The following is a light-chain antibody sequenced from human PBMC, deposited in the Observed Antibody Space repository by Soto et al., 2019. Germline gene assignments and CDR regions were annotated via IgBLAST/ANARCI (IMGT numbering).Light chain of an antibody. V-gene: IGKV4-1*01. Sequence: DIVMTQSPDSLAVSLGERATINCKSSQSVLYSSNNKNYLAWYQQKPGQPPKMLIYWASTRESGVPDRFSGSGSGKDFTLTISSLQAEDGAVYYCQKYYSAPWMFGQGTKVEIK. J-gene: IGKJ1*01. CDR1: QSVLYSSNNKNY. CDR3: QKYYSAPWM. CDR2: WAS.